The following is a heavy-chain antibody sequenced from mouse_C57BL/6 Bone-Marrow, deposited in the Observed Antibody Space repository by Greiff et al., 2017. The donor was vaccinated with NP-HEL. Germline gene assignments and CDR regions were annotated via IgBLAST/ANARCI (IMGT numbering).Heavy chain of an antibody. Sequence: DVKLVESGGGLVQPGSSVKLSCTASGFTFSDYYMAWVRQVPEKGLEWVANINYDGSGTYYLDSLKSRFIISRDNAKNILYLQMSSLKSEDTATYYCAREGGLRRRTYAMDYWGQGTSVTVSS. D-gene: IGHD2-4*01. CDR2: INYDGSGT. CDR1: GFTFSDYY. V-gene: IGHV5-16*01. J-gene: IGHJ4*01. CDR3: AREGGLRRRTYAMDY.